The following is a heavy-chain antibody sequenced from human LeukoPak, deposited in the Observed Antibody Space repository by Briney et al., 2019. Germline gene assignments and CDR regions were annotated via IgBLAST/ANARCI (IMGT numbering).Heavy chain of an antibody. CDR2: IHPDGRIT. CDR3: APQQAYSPYNWFDP. J-gene: IGHJ5*02. D-gene: IGHD5-12*01. CDR1: GFTISNYW. Sequence: GGSLRLSCVGSGFTISNYWMHWVRQAPGTGLMWVSRIHPDGRITTYADSVKGRFTNSRDNAKNTLYLQMNSLRAEDTAVYYCAPQQAYSPYNWFDPWGQGTLVTVSS. V-gene: IGHV3-74*03.